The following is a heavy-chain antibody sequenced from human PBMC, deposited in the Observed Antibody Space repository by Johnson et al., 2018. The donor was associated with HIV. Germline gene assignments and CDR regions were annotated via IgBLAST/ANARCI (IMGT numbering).Heavy chain of an antibody. V-gene: IGHV3-30-3*01. J-gene: IGHJ3*01. CDR1: EFTFSNYA. D-gene: IGHD3-10*01. CDR3: AKGMGLSIGELSDAFHF. Sequence: QVQLVESGGGVVQPGRSLKLSCAASEFTFSNYAMHWVRQAPGKGLAWVAVISYDGSSKYYADSVKGRFTISRDNSKNTLNLQMNSLRPEDTAVYYCAKGMGLSIGELSDAFHFWGLGTVVTVSS. CDR2: ISYDGSSK.